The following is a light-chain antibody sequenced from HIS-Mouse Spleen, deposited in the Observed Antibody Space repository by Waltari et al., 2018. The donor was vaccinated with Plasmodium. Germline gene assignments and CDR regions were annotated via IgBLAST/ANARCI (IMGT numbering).Light chain of an antibody. J-gene: IGKJ1*01. CDR2: AAS. CDR3: QQNYNTWT. CDR1: QSISSY. V-gene: IGKV1-39*01. Sequence: DIQLTQSPSSLSASVGARVTITCRASQSISSYLNWYQQKPGKAPKLLIYAASSSQSGVPSRFSGSGSGTDFTLTISSLQPEDFATYYCQQNYNTWTFGQGTKVEIK.